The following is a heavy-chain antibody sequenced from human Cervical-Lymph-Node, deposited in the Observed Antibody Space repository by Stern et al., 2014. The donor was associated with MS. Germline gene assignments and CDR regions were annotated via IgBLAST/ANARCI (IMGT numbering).Heavy chain of an antibody. V-gene: IGHV3-53*01. Sequence: EVQLVESGGGVIQPGGSLRLSCTASGFTVSRDYMTWVRQAPGKGLEWVALRTNVGSTYYTDSAKGRFTISRDDSKNTVYLHMTSLRAEDTAMYYCARDTSSPERSDWWGQGTLVTVSS. D-gene: IGHD1-1*01. J-gene: IGHJ4*02. CDR3: ARDTSSPERSDW. CDR1: GFTVSRDY. CDR2: RTNVGST.